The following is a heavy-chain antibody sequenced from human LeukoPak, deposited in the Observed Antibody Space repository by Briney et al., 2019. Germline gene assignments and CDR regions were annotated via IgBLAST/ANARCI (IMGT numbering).Heavy chain of an antibody. D-gene: IGHD3-22*01. Sequence: PGRSLRLSCAASGFTFSSYAMHWVRQAPGKGLEWVAVISYDGSNKYYADSVKGRFTISRDNSKNTLYLQMNSLRAEDTAVYYCARGSRHYYDSSGPIRAFDIWGQGTMVTVSS. CDR2: ISYDGSNK. J-gene: IGHJ3*02. V-gene: IGHV3-30-3*01. CDR3: ARGSRHYYDSSGPIRAFDI. CDR1: GFTFSSYA.